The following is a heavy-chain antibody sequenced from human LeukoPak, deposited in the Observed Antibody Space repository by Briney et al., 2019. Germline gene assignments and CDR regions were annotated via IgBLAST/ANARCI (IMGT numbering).Heavy chain of an antibody. J-gene: IGHJ4*02. Sequence: HPGGSLRLSCAAPGFIVSNNYMTWVRQAPGKGLEGDSVIHSGGSTYYADSVKGRFTNSRDNSKNTLYLQMNSLSAEDTAVYYCAKSRSSSSSHFDYWGQGTLVTVSS. CDR3: AKSRSSSSSHFDY. V-gene: IGHV3-53*01. CDR1: GFIVSNNY. D-gene: IGHD2-2*01. CDR2: IHSGGST.